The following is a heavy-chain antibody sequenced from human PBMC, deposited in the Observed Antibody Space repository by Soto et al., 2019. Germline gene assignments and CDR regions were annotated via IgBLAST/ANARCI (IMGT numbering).Heavy chain of an antibody. CDR1: GFTFSSYE. Sequence: PGGSLRLSCAASGFTFSSYEMNWVRQAPGKGLEWVSYISSSGSTIYYADSVKGRFTISRDNAKNSLYLQMNSLRAEDTAVYYCAPHLFDGRGYHWGQGTLVTVSS. V-gene: IGHV3-48*03. D-gene: IGHD3-22*01. J-gene: IGHJ4*02. CDR3: APHLFDGRGYH. CDR2: ISSSGSTI.